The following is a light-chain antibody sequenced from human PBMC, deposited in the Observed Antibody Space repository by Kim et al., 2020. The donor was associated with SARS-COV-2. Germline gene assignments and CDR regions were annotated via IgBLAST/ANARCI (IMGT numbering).Light chain of an antibody. CDR1: SSNIGAGYD. V-gene: IGLV1-40*01. Sequence: PGQRVPISGTGSSSNIGAGYDVHWYQQLPGTAPKLLIHDNSNRPSGVPDRFSGSKSGTSASLTITGLQAEDEADYYCQSSDSSHVVFGGGTQLTVL. J-gene: IGLJ2*01. CDR2: DNS. CDR3: QSSDSSHVV.